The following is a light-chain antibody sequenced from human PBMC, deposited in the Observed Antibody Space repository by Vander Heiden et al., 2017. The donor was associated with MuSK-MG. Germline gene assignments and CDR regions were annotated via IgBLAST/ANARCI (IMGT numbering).Light chain of an antibody. CDR2: DAS. J-gene: IGKJ4*01. CDR3: QQRSDWPPLT. V-gene: IGKV3-11*01. CDR1: QSVSRY. Sequence: EIVLTQSPATLSLSPGERATLSCRASQSVSRYLAWYQQKPGQAPRLLIYDASNRATGIPARFSGSGYGTDFTLTISSREPEDFAFYYCQQRSDWPPLTFGGGTKVEIK.